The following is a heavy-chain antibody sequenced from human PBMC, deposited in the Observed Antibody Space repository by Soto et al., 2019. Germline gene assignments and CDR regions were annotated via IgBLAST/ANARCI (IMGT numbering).Heavy chain of an antibody. CDR2: ISGSGGST. D-gene: IGHD3-10*01. CDR3: AKGHGSGSYYTNFDY. Sequence: GGSLRLSCAASGFTFSSYAMSWVRQAPGKGLEWVSAISGSGGSTYYADSVKGRFTISRDNSKNTLYLQMNSLRAEDTAVYYCAKGHGSGSYYTNFDYWGQGTLVTVSS. J-gene: IGHJ4*02. V-gene: IGHV3-23*01. CDR1: GFTFSSYA.